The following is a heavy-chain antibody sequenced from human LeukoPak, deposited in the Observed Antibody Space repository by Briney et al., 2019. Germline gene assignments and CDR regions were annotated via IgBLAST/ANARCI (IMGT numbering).Heavy chain of an antibody. CDR2: IYYSGST. V-gene: IGHV4-39*01. CDR3: ARRFYSAGYFDY. Sequence: PSETLSLTCTVSGGSISSSSYYWGWIRQPPGKGLEWIGSIYYSGSTYYNPSLKSRVTISVDTSKNQFSLKLSSVIAADTAVYYCARRFYSAGYFDYWGQGTLVTVSS. CDR1: GGSISSSSYY. J-gene: IGHJ4*02. D-gene: IGHD6-19*01.